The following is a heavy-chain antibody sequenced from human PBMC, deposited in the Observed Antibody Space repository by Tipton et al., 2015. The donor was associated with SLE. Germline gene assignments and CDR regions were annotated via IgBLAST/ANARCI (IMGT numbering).Heavy chain of an antibody. CDR3: ARARGVMVRGVMSYYGMDV. V-gene: IGHV4-38-2*01. D-gene: IGHD3-10*01. J-gene: IGHJ6*02. CDR1: GYSISSGYY. Sequence: TLSLTCAVSGYSISSGYYWGWIRQPPGKGLEWIGSIYYSGSTNYNPSLKSRVTISVDTSKNQFSLKLSSVTAADTAVYYCARARGVMVRGVMSYYGMDVWGQGTTVTVSS. CDR2: IYYSGST.